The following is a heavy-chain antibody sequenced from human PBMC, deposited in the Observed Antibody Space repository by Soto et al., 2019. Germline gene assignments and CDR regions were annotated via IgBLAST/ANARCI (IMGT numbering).Heavy chain of an antibody. D-gene: IGHD3-22*01. Sequence: PGGSMRLSCAASGFTFSNAWRSWVRQTPGKGLEWVGRIKGEADGGTTDYAAPVKGRITISRDHSKDTLYLHMNSLKTEDTAVYYCTTGLSNGYYNFDYWGQGTPVTVSS. CDR2: IKGEADGGTT. CDR3: TTGLSNGYYNFDY. V-gene: IGHV3-15*01. CDR1: GFTFSNAW. J-gene: IGHJ4*02.